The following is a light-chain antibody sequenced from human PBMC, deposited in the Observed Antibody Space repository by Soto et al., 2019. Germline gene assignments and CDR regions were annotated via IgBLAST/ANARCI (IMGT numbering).Light chain of an antibody. CDR3: QSYDSSLRLAV. J-gene: IGLJ3*02. CDR2: NNN. Sequence: QSVLTQPPSASGTPGQRVTISCSGSSSNIGSNYVYWYQQLPGTAPKLLIYNNNQRPSGVPDRFSGSKSGASASLAISGLRSEDEADYYCQSYDSSLRLAVFGGGTKLTVL. V-gene: IGLV1-47*02. CDR1: SSNIGSNY.